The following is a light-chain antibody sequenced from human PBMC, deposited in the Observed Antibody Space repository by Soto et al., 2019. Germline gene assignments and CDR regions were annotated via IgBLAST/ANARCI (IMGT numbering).Light chain of an antibody. Sequence: QSALTQPHSVSGSPGQSVTISCTGTNNDVGGYNYVSWYQHHPGKAPKLMIFDVSKRPSGVPDRFSGSRSDNTASLTISGLQAEDEADYFCCSYAGDYFWVFGGGTQLTVL. J-gene: IGLJ3*02. CDR3: CSYAGDYFWV. CDR1: NNDVGGYNY. V-gene: IGLV2-11*01. CDR2: DVS.